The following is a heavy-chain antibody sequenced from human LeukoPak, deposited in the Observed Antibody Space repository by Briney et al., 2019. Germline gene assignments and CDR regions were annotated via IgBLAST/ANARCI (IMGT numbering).Heavy chain of an antibody. CDR1: GFTFDDYA. CDR3: AKDIWGYSSSSLYYYYGMDV. CDR2: ISGDGGST. Sequence: GGSLRLSCAASGFTFDDYAMHWVRQAPGKGLEWVSLISGDGGSTYYADSVKGRFTISRDNSTNSLYLQMNSLRTEDTALYYCAKDIWGYSSSSLYYYYGMDVWGQGTTVTVSS. D-gene: IGHD6-6*01. V-gene: IGHV3-43*02. J-gene: IGHJ6*02.